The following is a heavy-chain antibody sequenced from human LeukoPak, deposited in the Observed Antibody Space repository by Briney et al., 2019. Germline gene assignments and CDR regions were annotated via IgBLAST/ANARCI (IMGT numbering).Heavy chain of an antibody. CDR3: ARLYYYGSGSYYNVPTVNWFDP. D-gene: IGHD3-10*01. J-gene: IGHJ5*02. Sequence: SETLSLTCAVYGGSFSGYYWSWIRQPPGKGLEWIGEINHSGSTNCNPSLKSRVTISVDTSKNQFSLKLSSVTAADTAVYYCARLYYYGSGSYYNVPTVNWFDPWGQGTLVTVSS. CDR2: INHSGST. V-gene: IGHV4-34*01. CDR1: GGSFSGYY.